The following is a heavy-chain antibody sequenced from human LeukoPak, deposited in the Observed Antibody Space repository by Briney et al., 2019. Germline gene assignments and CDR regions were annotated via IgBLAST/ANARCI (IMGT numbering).Heavy chain of an antibody. Sequence: GGSLRLSCAASGFTVCSNYMSWVRQAPGKGLEWVSVIYSGGSIHYADSVKGRFTISRDNSENTLFLHVNSLRAEDTAVYYCARADGTGGPYDYWGQGTLVTVSS. CDR1: GFTVCSNY. V-gene: IGHV3-53*01. CDR2: IYSGGSI. J-gene: IGHJ4*02. CDR3: ARADGTGGPYDY. D-gene: IGHD3/OR15-3a*01.